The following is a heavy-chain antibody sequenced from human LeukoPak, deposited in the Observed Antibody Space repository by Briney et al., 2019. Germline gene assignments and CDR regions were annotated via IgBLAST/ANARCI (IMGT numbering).Heavy chain of an antibody. CDR2: IYYSGST. J-gene: IGHJ6*02. Sequence: EASETLSLTCTVSGGSISSYYWSWIRQPPGKGLEWIGSIYYSGSTYYNPSLKSRVTISVDTSKNQFSLKLSSVTAADTAVYYCARDHQYYYYYYGMDVWGQGTTVTVSS. CDR3: ARDHQYYYYYYGMDV. CDR1: GGSISSYY. V-gene: IGHV4-39*07.